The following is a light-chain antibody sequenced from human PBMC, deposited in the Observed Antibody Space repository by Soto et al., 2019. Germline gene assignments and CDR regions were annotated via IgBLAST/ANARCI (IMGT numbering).Light chain of an antibody. Sequence: DIQMTQSPYTLSASVGDRVTITCRASQRISSWLAWYQQKPGKAPYLLIYTASSLKSGVQSRFSGSGSGTEFTLHISSLEPDDVATYYCQQYDIYSRETFGQGTKVEIK. V-gene: IGKV1-5*03. CDR1: QRISSW. CDR2: TAS. J-gene: IGKJ1*01. CDR3: QQYDIYSRET.